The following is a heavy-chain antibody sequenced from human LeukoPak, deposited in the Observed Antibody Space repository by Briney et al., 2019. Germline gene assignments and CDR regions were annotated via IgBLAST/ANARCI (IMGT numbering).Heavy chain of an antibody. J-gene: IGHJ4*01. CDR3: TSPAHDFDIWSGYYSL. V-gene: IGHV3-73*01. CDR1: GFTFSDSV. D-gene: IGHD3-3*01. Sequence: PGGSLRLSCYVSGFTFSDSVIHWARHAAGKGLEWVGRIRSKTKSGETAYAASVKDRFTISRDDSKDTAYLQMNSLKPEDTAVYYCTSPAHDFDIWSGYYSLWGHGTQVTVSS. CDR2: IRSKTKSGET.